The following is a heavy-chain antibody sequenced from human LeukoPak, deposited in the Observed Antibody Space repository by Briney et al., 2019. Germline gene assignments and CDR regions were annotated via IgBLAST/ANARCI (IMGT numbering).Heavy chain of an antibody. Sequence: GGSLRLSCAASGFTFSTYAMSWVRQAPGKGLEWISTISGGTTYYADSVKGRFTISTDYSKNTLYLHMNSLRAEDTAVYFCAKADCSSINCHSYYGMDVWGQGTAVTVSS. V-gene: IGHV3-23*01. CDR1: GFTFSTYA. J-gene: IGHJ6*02. CDR3: AKADCSSINCHSYYGMDV. CDR2: ISGGTT. D-gene: IGHD2-2*01.